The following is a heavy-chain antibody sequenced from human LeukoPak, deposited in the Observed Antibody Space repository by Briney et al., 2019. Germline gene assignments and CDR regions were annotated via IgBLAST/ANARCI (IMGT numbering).Heavy chain of an antibody. CDR1: RYSSASYL. V-gene: IGHV5-51*01. D-gene: IGHD2-21*01. J-gene: IGHJ4*02. Sequence: GESLKISCPLCRYSSASYLQTCCPQMPGKGLEWMGIIYCGDSDTRYSASFQGQVTTSAGKSLSTAYLQWSSLKTSDTAMSFCSIFVYLRPSHILYYWVQGTLVTVSS. CDR3: SIFVYLRPSHILYY. CDR2: IYCGDSDT.